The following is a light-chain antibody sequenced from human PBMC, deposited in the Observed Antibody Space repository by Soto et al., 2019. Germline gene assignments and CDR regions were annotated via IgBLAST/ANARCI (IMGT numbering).Light chain of an antibody. CDR1: QNIYYN. J-gene: IGKJ1*01. CDR3: LQYHNLWA. Sequence: ILMTQSPATVSVSPGESATLSCRASQNIYYNVAWYQQRPGQAPRLLISRASTRAPGVPARFSGSGSGTEFTLTISSLQPEDFTGYSCLQYHNLWAFGQGTKVEI. CDR2: RAS. V-gene: IGKV3-15*01.